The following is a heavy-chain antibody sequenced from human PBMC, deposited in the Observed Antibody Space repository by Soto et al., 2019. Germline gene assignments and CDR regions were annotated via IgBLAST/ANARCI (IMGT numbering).Heavy chain of an antibody. CDR2: MNPNSGNT. CDR1: GYTFTSYD. Sequence: GASVKVSCKASGYTFTSYDINWVRQATGQGLERMGWMNPNSGNTGYAQKFRGRITMTRSTSISTAYMELSSLRSEDTAVYYCARVRYSSSRNWFDLWGQGTLVTVSS. CDR3: ARVRYSSSRNWFDL. D-gene: IGHD6-6*01. V-gene: IGHV1-8*01. J-gene: IGHJ5*02.